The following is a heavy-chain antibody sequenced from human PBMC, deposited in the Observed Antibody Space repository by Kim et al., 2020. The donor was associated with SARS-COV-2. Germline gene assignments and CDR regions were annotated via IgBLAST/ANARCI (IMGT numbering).Heavy chain of an antibody. V-gene: IGHV3-15*01. CDR2: IKSKTDGGTT. J-gene: IGHJ4*01. CDR3: TTDYTSCSSNSCYWAAIAQFDY. D-gene: IGHD2-2*01. CDR1: GFTFSNAW. Sequence: GGSLRLSCAASGFTFSNAWMSWVRQAPGKGLEWVGRIKSKTDGGTTDYAAPVKGRFTISRDDSKNTLYLQMNSLKTEDTAVYYCTTDYTSCSSNSCYWAAIAQFDYRSHETLVTVS.